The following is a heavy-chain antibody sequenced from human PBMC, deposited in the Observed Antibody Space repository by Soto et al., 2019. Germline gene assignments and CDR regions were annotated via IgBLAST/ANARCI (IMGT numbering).Heavy chain of an antibody. CDR1: GFTFSSYG. Sequence: QVQLVESGGGVVQPGRSLRLSCAASGFTFSSYGMHWVRQAPGKGLEWVAVISYDGSNKYYADSVKGRFTISRDNSKKTLVLKMNSLRVEDTAVYYCAKERNSGYVIWLDPWGQGTLVTVSS. J-gene: IGHJ5*02. CDR3: AKERNSGYVIWLDP. CDR2: ISYDGSNK. V-gene: IGHV3-30*18. D-gene: IGHD5-12*01.